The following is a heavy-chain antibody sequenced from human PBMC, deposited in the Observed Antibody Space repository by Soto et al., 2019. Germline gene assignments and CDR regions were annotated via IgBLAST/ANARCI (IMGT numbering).Heavy chain of an antibody. Sequence: QVQLVQSGAEVKKPGSSVKVSCKASGGTFSSYAISWVRQAPGQGLEWMGGLIPIFGTANDAQKFQGRVTITADESTSTAYMELSSLRSEDTAVYYCARPQGYYGSGNWFYYYGMDVWGQGTTVTVSS. CDR3: ARPQGYYGSGNWFYYYGMDV. J-gene: IGHJ6*02. D-gene: IGHD3-10*01. CDR1: GGTFSSYA. CDR2: LIPIFGTA. V-gene: IGHV1-69*01.